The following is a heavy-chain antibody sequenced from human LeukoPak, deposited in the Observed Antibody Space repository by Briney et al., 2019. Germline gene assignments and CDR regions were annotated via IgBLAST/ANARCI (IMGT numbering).Heavy chain of an antibody. CDR3: AKWKYSNSGIDDY. CDR1: GFTFSSYS. CDR2: IKLDGSEK. J-gene: IGHJ4*02. D-gene: IGHD6-6*01. Sequence: GGSLRLSCAASGFTFSSYSMNWVRQAPGKGLEWVANIKLDGSEKNYVDSVKGRFTISRDNTKNSLYLQMNSLRAEDTAVYYCAKWKYSNSGIDDYWGQGTLVTVSS. V-gene: IGHV3-7*03.